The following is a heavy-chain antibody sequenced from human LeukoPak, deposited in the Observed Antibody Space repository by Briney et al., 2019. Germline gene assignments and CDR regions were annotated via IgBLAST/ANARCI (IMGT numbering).Heavy chain of an antibody. V-gene: IGHV4-34*01. J-gene: IGHJ4*02. CDR3: ARDGEMGTIENYFDY. D-gene: IGHD5-24*01. Sequence: PSETLSLTCAVYGGSFSGYDWSWIRQPPGKGLEWIGEVNHSGSTKYNPSLKSRVTISVETSKNQFSLKLSSVTAADTAVYYCARDGEMGTIENYFDYWGQGALVTVSS. CDR1: GGSFSGYD. CDR2: VNHSGST.